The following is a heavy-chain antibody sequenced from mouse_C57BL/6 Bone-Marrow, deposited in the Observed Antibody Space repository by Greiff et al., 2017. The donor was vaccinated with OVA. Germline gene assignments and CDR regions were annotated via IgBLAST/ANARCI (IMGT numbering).Heavy chain of an antibody. D-gene: IGHD1-3*01. CDR3: AAGGKGYYFDY. CDR1: GYTFTSYW. J-gene: IGHJ2*01. CDR2: INPSNGGT. Sequence: QVHVKQPGTELVKPGASVKLSCKASGYTFTSYWMHWVKQRPGQGLEWIGNINPSNGGTNYNEKFKSKATLTVDKSSSTAYMQLSSLTSEDSAVYYCAAGGKGYYFDYWGQGTTLTVSS. V-gene: IGHV1-53*01.